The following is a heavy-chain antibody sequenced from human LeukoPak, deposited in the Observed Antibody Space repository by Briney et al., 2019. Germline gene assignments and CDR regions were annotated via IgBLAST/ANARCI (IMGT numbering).Heavy chain of an antibody. Sequence: SVKVSCKASGGTFSSYAISWVRQAPGQGLEWMGRIIPILGIANYAQKFQGRVTITADKSTSTAYMELSSLRSEDTAVYYCARERDCSGGGCYSDEYWFDPWGQGTLVTVSS. CDR1: GGTFSSYA. CDR3: ARERDCSGGGCYSDEYWFDP. CDR2: IIPILGIA. V-gene: IGHV1-69*04. D-gene: IGHD2-15*01. J-gene: IGHJ5*02.